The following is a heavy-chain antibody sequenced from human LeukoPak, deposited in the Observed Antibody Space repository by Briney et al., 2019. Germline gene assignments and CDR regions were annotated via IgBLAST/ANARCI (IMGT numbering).Heavy chain of an antibody. CDR1: GGSISSYY. CDR2: IYTSGST. D-gene: IGHD6-6*01. CDR3: ARDDVAARSARGYFDL. Sequence: SETLSLTCTVSGGSISSYYWSWIRQPAGKGLEWIGRIYTSGSTNYNPSLKSRVTMSVDTSKNQFSLKLSPVTAADTAVYYCARDDVAARSARGYFDLWGRGTLVTVSS. J-gene: IGHJ2*01. V-gene: IGHV4-4*07.